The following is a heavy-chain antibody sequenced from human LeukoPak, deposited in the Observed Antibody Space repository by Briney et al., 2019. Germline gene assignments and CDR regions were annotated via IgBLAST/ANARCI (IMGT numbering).Heavy chain of an antibody. CDR1: GFTFSSYS. D-gene: IGHD1-26*01. CDR2: ISSSSSYI. CDR3: ARGSHSGRYPGCFDP. J-gene: IGHJ5*02. V-gene: IGHV3-21*01. Sequence: GGSLRLSCAASGFTFSSYSMNWVRQAPGKGLEWVSSISSSSSYIYYADSLKGRFTISRDNAKNSLYLQLNSLRAEDTAVYYCARGSHSGRYPGCFDPWGQGTLVTVSS.